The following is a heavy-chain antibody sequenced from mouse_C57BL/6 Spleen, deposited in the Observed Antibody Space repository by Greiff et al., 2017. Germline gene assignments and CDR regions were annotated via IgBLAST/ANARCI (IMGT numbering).Heavy chain of an antibody. D-gene: IGHD3-1*01. Sequence: DVMLVESGAGLVKPGGSLKLSCAASGFTFSSYAMSWVRQTPEKRLEWVAYISSGGDYIYYADTVKGRFTISRDNARNTLYLQMSIQTADATAMYDCTRGHRDPGYFDVWGTGTTVTVSS. J-gene: IGHJ1*03. CDR2: ISSGGDYI. CDR1: GFTFSSYA. V-gene: IGHV5-9-1*02. CDR3: TRGHRDPGYFDV.